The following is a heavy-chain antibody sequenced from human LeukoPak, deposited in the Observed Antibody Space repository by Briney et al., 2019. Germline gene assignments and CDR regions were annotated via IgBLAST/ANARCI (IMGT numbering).Heavy chain of an antibody. Sequence: SGGSLRLSCAASGFTFSSYGMHWVRQAPGKGLEWVAVIWYDGSNKYYVDSVKGRFTVSRDNAKNSLYLHINSLRAEDTAVYYCARVQGSPYWGQGTLVTVSS. J-gene: IGHJ4*02. CDR2: IWYDGSNK. CDR3: ARVQGSPY. CDR1: GFTFSSYG. V-gene: IGHV3-33*01.